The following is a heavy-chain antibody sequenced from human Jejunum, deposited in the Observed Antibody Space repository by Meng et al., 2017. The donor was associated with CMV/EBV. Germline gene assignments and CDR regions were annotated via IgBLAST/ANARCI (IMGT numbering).Heavy chain of an antibody. CDR1: GGSFSSYY. Sequence: TVSGGSFSSYYWGWVRQSPGKGLEWLGYIHYSASTKYNPSLESRVTMSLDRSRNQFSLRLSSVTAADTAVYFCVRGVSPTEWPLEKWGQGTLVTVSS. CDR3: VRGVSPTEWPLEK. CDR2: IHYSAST. J-gene: IGHJ4*02. V-gene: IGHV4-59*01. D-gene: IGHD3-3*01.